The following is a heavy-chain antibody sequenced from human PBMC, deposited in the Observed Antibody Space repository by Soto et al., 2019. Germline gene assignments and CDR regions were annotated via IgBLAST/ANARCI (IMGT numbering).Heavy chain of an antibody. D-gene: IGHD6-6*01. CDR3: ARASSSSSAADY. Sequence: QVQLQESGPGLVKPSQTLSLTCSVSGESISSGGYYWSWIRHHPGKGLEWIGYIYDSESAYYNPSLKSRVTISMDTSKNHFDMRLSSVTAADTAVYYCARASSSSSAADYWGQGTLATVSS. J-gene: IGHJ4*02. CDR1: GESISSGGYY. CDR2: IYDSESA. V-gene: IGHV4-31*03.